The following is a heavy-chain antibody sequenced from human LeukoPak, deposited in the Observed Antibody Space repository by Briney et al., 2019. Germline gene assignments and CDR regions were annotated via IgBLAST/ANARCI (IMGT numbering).Heavy chain of an antibody. D-gene: IGHD2-21*01. CDR2: IYYSGST. CDR3: ARLCGGDCYSLFDY. J-gene: IGHJ4*02. Sequence: PSETLSLTCTVSGDSISSSSYYWGWIRQPPGKGLEWIGSIYYSGSTYYNPSLKSRVTISVDTSKNQFSLKLSSVTAADTAVYYCARLCGGDCYSLFDYWGQGTLVTVSS. V-gene: IGHV4-39*01. CDR1: GDSISSSSYY.